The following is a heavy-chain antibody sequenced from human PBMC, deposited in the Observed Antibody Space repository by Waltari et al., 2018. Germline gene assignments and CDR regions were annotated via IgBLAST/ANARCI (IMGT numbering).Heavy chain of an antibody. Sequence: EVQLVESGGGLVQPGGSLRLSCGASGFTFSRYWMSWVRQTPGKGLEWVANINYDGSQKYYVDSVKGRFTISRDNAKNSVYLQMNSLSVEDTAVYYCAKSRGFEYWGQGTLITVSS. CDR3: AKSRGFEY. D-gene: IGHD2-2*01. CDR2: INYDGSQK. CDR1: GFTFSRYW. V-gene: IGHV3-7*01. J-gene: IGHJ4*02.